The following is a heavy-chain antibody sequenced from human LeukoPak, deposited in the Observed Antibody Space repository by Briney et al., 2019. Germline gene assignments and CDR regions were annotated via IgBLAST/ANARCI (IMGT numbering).Heavy chain of an antibody. J-gene: IGHJ4*02. D-gene: IGHD3-22*01. CDR1: GGSISSYY. Sequence: PSETLSLTCTVSGGSISSYYWSWIRQPPGKGPEWIGYIYYSGSTNYNPSLKSRVTISVDTSKNQFSLKLSSVTAADTAVYYCARSDYDSSGYYYFDYWGRGTLVTVSS. CDR2: IYYSGST. CDR3: ARSDYDSSGYYYFDY. V-gene: IGHV4-59*01.